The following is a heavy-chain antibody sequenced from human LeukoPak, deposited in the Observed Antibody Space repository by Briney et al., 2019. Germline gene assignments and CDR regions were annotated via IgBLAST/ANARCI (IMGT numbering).Heavy chain of an antibody. CDR2: IYYSGST. D-gene: IGHD6-13*01. Sequence: SETLSLTCTVSGGSISSYYWSWIRQPPGKGLEWIGYIYYSGSTNYNPSLKSRVTISVDTSKNRFSLKLSSVTAADTAVYYCARQVAAQLYNWFDPWGQGTLVTVSS. CDR3: ARQVAAQLYNWFDP. CDR1: GGSISSYY. V-gene: IGHV4-59*08. J-gene: IGHJ5*02.